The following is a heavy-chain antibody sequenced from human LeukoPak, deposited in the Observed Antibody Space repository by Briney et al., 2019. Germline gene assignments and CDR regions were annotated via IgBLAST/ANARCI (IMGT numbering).Heavy chain of an antibody. CDR1: GLTFSSVP. V-gene: IGHV3-21*01. CDR3: AGLRF. J-gene: IGHJ3*01. CDR2: ISSGGDYQ. Sequence: GGSLRLSCAVSGLTFSSVPINWVRQAPGKGLEWVSSISSGGDYQYYAGSVRGRFTISRDNAKNSLSLQMNSLRVEDTAIYYCAGLRFWGQGTLVTVSS.